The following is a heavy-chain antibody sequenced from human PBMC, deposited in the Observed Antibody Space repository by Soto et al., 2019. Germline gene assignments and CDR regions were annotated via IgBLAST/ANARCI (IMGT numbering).Heavy chain of an antibody. V-gene: IGHV4-31*02. CDR1: GGSISSGGYY. D-gene: IGHD3-3*01. J-gene: IGHJ3*02. CDR2: IYYSGST. CDR3: ARDRGRVRFLEWPDAFDI. Sequence: SETLSLTCTVSGGSISSGGYYWSWIRQHPGKGLEWIGYIYYSGSTYYNPSLKSRVTISVDTSKNQFSLKLSSVTATDTAVYYCARDRGRVRFLEWPDAFDIWGQGTMVTVSS.